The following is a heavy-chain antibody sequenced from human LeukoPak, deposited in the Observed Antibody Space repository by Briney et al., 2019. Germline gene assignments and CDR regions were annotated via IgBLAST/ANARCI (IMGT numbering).Heavy chain of an antibody. Sequence: PGGSLRPSCAASGFTFSSYGMHWVRQAPGKGLEWVAVISYDGSNKYYADSVKGRFTISRDNSKNTLYLQMNSLRAEDTAVYYCAKDPAYCGGDCYSPSDYWGQGTLVTVSS. V-gene: IGHV3-30*18. CDR3: AKDPAYCGGDCYSPSDY. D-gene: IGHD2-21*02. J-gene: IGHJ4*02. CDR1: GFTFSSYG. CDR2: ISYDGSNK.